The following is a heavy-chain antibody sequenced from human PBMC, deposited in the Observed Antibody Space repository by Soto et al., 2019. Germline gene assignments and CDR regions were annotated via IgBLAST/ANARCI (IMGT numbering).Heavy chain of an antibody. CDR2: IYYSGST. CDR3: ARERWGDGYNQEVEIFDY. V-gene: IGHV4-30-4*01. CDR1: GGSISSGDYY. Sequence: QVQLQESGPGLVKPSQTLSLTCTVSGGSISSGDYYWSWIRQPPGKGLEWIGYIYYSGSTYYNPSLKSRVTISVDTSKNQFSLKLSSVTAADTAVYYCARERWGDGYNQEVEIFDYWGQGTLVTVSS. D-gene: IGHD5-12*01. J-gene: IGHJ4*02.